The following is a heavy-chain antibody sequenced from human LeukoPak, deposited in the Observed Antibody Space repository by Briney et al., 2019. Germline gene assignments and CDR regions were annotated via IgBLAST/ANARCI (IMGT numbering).Heavy chain of an antibody. D-gene: IGHD3-16*01. V-gene: IGHV3-74*01. CDR3: ARDLGRGSYSLYYFDY. CDR1: GFTFSSYW. J-gene: IGHJ4*02. Sequence: GGSLRLSCAASGFTFSSYWMHWVRQAPGKGRVWVSHINSDGSSTSYADSVKGRFTISRDNAKNTLYLQMNSLRAEDTAVYYCARDLGRGSYSLYYFDYWGQGTLVTVSS. CDR2: INSDGSST.